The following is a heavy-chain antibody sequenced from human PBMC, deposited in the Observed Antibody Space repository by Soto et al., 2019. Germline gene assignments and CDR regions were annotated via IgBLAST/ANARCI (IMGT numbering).Heavy chain of an antibody. J-gene: IGHJ4*02. Sequence: GGSLRLSCAASGFTFSSYWMHWVRQAPGKGLVWVSRINSDGSSTSYADSVKGRFTISRDNAKNTLYLQMNSLRAGDTAVYYCAKLHYDSSGYPDYWGQGTLVTVSS. D-gene: IGHD3-22*01. CDR3: AKLHYDSSGYPDY. V-gene: IGHV3-74*01. CDR2: INSDGSST. CDR1: GFTFSSYW.